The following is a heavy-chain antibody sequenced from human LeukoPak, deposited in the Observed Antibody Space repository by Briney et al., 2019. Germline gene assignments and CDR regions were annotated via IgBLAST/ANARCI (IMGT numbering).Heavy chain of an antibody. J-gene: IGHJ4*02. CDR1: GFTFSSYE. CDR2: ISTTGSSI. Sequence: PGGSLRLSCAASGFTFSSYEMNWVRQAPGKGLEWVSYISTTGSSIYYADSVKGRFTISRDNVKNLLYLQMNSLRAEDTALYYCAKRADPDRYFDYWGQGTLVTVSS. CDR3: AKRADPDRYFDY. V-gene: IGHV3-48*03.